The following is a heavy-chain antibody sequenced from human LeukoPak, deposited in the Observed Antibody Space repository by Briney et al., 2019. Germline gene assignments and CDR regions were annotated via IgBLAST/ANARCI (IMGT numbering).Heavy chain of an antibody. CDR3: ARDLWDSLVVVPAAVFDY. V-gene: IGHV1-18*01. CDR1: GYTFTRHG. CDR2: ISAYNGNT. Sequence: ASVKVSCKASGYTFTRHGISWVRQAPGQGLEWMGWISAYNGNTNYAQKLQGRVTMTTDTSTSTAYMELRSLRSDDTAVYYCARDLWDSLVVVPAAVFDYWGQGTLVTVSS. J-gene: IGHJ4*02. D-gene: IGHD2-2*01.